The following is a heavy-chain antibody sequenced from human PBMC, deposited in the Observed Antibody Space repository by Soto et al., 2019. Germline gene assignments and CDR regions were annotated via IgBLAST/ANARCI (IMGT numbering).Heavy chain of an antibody. D-gene: IGHD6-13*01. Sequence: SQTLSLTFAIFGESVSVHIAACNWIRPSPSRGLEWLGRTYYRSKWYNDYALSVKSRITINPDTSKNQFSLQLNSVTPEDTAVYYCARTPASGTLDPWGQGTLVTVSS. CDR1: GESVSVHIAA. J-gene: IGHJ5*02. CDR3: ARTPASGTLDP. CDR2: TYYRSKWYN. V-gene: IGHV6-1*01.